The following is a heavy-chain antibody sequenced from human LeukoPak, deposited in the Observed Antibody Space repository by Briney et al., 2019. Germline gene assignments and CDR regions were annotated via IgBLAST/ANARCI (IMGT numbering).Heavy chain of an antibody. CDR3: AREGSSSFDY. J-gene: IGHJ4*02. D-gene: IGHD6-6*01. V-gene: IGHV3-7*01. CDR1: GFTFNKYW. CDR2: IKQDGSEK. Sequence: GGSLRLSRAASGFTFNKYWMSWVRQAPGRGLEWVANIKQDGSEKYYVDSVKGRFTISRGNAKNSLYLQMNSLRAEDTAMYYCAREGSSSFDYWGQGTLVTVSS.